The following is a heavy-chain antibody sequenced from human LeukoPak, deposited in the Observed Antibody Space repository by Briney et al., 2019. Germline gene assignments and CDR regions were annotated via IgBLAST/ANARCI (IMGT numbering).Heavy chain of an antibody. J-gene: IGHJ6*03. CDR3: ARARGSGSYYNADYYYYYMDV. D-gene: IGHD3-10*01. CDR2: MNPNSGNT. CDR1: GYTFTGYD. V-gene: IGHV1-8*01. Sequence: GASVKVSCKASGYTFTGYDINWVRQATGQGLEWMGWMNPNSGNTGYAQKFQGRVTMTRNTSISTAYMELSSLRSEDTAVYYCARARGSGSYYNADYYYYYMDVWGKGTTVTISS.